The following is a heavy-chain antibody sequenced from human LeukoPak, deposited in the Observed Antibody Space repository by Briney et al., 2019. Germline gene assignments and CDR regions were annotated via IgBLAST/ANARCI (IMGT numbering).Heavy chain of an antibody. J-gene: IGHJ5*02. CDR3: ARERYGDYGDWFDP. D-gene: IGHD4-17*01. CDR2: ISAYNGNT. V-gene: IGHV1-18*01. Sequence: ASVKVSCKASGGTFSSYAISWVRQAPGQGLERMGWISAYNGNTNYAQKLQGRVTMTTDTSTSTAYMELRSLRSDDTAVYYCARERYGDYGDWFDPWGQGTLVTVSS. CDR1: GGTFSSYA.